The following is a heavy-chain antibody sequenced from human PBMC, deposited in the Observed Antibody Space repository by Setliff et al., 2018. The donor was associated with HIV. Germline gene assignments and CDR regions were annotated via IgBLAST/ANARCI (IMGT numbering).Heavy chain of an antibody. D-gene: IGHD2-2*01. J-gene: IGHJ3*02. CDR2: IIPIFGTP. CDR3: ARSVWAVVVPTDPAVDAFAI. V-gene: IGHV1-69*08. CDR1: GGTFSTYT. Sequence: ASVKVSCKTYGGTFSTYTIAWVRQAPGQGLEWMGRIIPIFGTPNYAQKFQGRVTITADKSTSTVYLDLRSLTSEDTAMYYCARSVWAVVVPTDPAVDAFAIWGQGTMVTVSS.